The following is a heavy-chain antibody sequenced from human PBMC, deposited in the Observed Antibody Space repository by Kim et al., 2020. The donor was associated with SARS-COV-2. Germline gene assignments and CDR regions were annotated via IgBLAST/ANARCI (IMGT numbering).Heavy chain of an antibody. Sequence: SETLSLTCTVSGGSISSGGYYWSWIRQHPGKGLEWIGFIYYSGSTYYNPSLKSRVTISVDTSKNQFSLKLSSVTAADTAVYYCARVGSYYDTPTAFDIWGQGTMVTVSS. J-gene: IGHJ3*02. D-gene: IGHD3-22*01. V-gene: IGHV4-31*03. CDR2: IYYSGST. CDR1: GGSISSGGYY. CDR3: ARVGSYYDTPTAFDI.